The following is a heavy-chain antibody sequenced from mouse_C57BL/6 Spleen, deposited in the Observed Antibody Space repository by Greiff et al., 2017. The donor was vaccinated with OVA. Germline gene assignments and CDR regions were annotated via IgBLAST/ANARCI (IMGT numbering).Heavy chain of an antibody. V-gene: IGHV1-76*01. Sequence: VMLVESGAELVRPGASVKLSCKASGYTFTDYYINWVKQRPGQGLEWIARIYPGSGNTYYNEKFKGKATLTAEKSSSTAYMQLSSLTSEDSAVYFCAREEGDYFDYWGQGTTLTVSS. CDR3: AREEGDYFDY. J-gene: IGHJ2*01. CDR1: GYTFTDYY. CDR2: IYPGSGNT.